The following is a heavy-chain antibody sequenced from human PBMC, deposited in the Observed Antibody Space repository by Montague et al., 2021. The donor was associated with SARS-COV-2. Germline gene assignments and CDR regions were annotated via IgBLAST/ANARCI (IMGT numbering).Heavy chain of an antibody. V-gene: IGHV4-30-2*06. CDR2: IFNSGST. CDR3: ARAASPRGGFDV. Sequence: TLSLTCAVSGGSINSGGYYWSWIRQSPGKGLEWIGYIFNSGSTYYNPSLWSRVTISVDRSKSQFSLNLTSMTAADTAVYFCARAASPRGGFDVWGQGTVVTVSS. J-gene: IGHJ3*01. D-gene: IGHD1-26*01. CDR1: GGSINSGGYY.